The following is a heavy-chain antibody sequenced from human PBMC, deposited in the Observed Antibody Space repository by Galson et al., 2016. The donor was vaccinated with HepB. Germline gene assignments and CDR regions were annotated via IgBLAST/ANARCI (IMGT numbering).Heavy chain of an antibody. D-gene: IGHD3-10*01. CDR1: GFTFSNYA. V-gene: IGHV3-23*01. CDR2: TSGSGGST. Sequence: SLRLSCAASGFTFSNYAMSWVRQAPGKGLEWVSATSGSGGSTYYADPVKGRFTNSRDNSKNTLYLPMNSLRAEDTAVYYCVKQDRWVRGVGLLKYYFDYWGQGTLLTVSS. CDR3: VKQDRWVRGVGLLKYYFDY. J-gene: IGHJ4*02.